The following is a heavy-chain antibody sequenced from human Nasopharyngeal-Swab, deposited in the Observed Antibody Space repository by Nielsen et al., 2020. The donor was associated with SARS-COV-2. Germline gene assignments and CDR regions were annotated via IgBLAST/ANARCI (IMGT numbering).Heavy chain of an antibody. J-gene: IGHJ4*02. D-gene: IGHD4-17*01. CDR2: INPNSGGT. Sequence: WVRQAPGQGLEWMGRINPNSGGTNYAQKFQGRVTMTRDTSISTAYMELSRLTSDDTAVYYCARRGDYGDYYFDYWGQGTLVTYPQ. V-gene: IGHV1-2*06. CDR3: ARRGDYGDYYFDY.